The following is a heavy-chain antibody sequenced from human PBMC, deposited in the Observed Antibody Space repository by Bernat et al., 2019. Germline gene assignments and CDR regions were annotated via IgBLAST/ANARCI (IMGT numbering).Heavy chain of an antibody. Sequence: QVQLVQSGAEVKKPGASVKVSCKVFGYTLTELPMHWVRQAPGKGLEWLGGFDPEHGETIYAQKFQGGVTLDEDASKDTTYEERTSLCSEDTAVYYCATSFPRFLGYLPHAPRHHALDFGGQGTPVTVAS. V-gene: IGHV1-24*01. CDR1: GYTLTELP. CDR2: FDPEHGET. D-gene: IGHD3-3*01. J-gene: IGHJ6*02. CDR3: ATSFPRFLGYLPHAPRHHALDF.